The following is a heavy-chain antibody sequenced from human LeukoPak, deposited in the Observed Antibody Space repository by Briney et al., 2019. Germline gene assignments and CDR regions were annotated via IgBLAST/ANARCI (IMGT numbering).Heavy chain of an antibody. Sequence: GGSLRLSCAASGFTFSSYWMSWVRQAPGKGLEWVDNIKQDGSEKYYVDSVKGRFTISRDNAKNSLYLQMNSLRAEDTAVYYCARDFSTYSSGWCVRGPSPFDYWGQGTLVTVSS. J-gene: IGHJ4*02. CDR3: ARDFSTYSSGWCVRGPSPFDY. CDR2: IKQDGSEK. D-gene: IGHD6-19*01. CDR1: GFTFSSYW. V-gene: IGHV3-7*01.